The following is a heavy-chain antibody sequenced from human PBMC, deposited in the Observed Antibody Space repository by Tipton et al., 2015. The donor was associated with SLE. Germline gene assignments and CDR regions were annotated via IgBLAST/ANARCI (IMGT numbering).Heavy chain of an antibody. V-gene: IGHV4-59*08. Sequence: TLSLTCTVSGSSISTYHWSWLRQSPGKGLEWIGYIHHSGSINYNPSLRSQVTMSMDTSQNQFSLKLSSVTAAGTAVYYCARHFYNIGWNHFDNWGPGTLVTVSS. CDR3: ARHFYNIGWNHFDN. D-gene: IGHD6-19*01. CDR1: GSSISTYH. CDR2: IHHSGSI. J-gene: IGHJ4*02.